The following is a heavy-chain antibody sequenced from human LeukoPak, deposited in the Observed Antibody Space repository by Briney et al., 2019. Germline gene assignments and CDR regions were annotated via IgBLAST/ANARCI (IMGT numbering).Heavy chain of an antibody. D-gene: IGHD2-8*01. CDR2: ISGSGGST. J-gene: IGHJ4*02. CDR3: AKSPIGYCTNGVCQSFDY. V-gene: IGHV3-23*01. CDR1: GFTFSSYA. Sequence: GGSLRLSCAASGFTFSSYAMSWVRQAPGKGLEWVSAISGSGGSTYYADSVKGRFTISRDNSKNTVYLQMNSLRAEDTAVYYCAKSPIGYCTNGVCQSFDYWGQGTLVTVS.